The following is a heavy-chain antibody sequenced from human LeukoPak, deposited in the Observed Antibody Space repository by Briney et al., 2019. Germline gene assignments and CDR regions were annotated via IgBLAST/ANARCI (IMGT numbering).Heavy chain of an antibody. CDR2: IYYSGTT. CDR1: GGSVSSNNYY. CDR3: ARATPGFSSAWFSNWFDP. Sequence: SETLSLTCTVSGGSVSSNNYYWSWIRQPPGRGLEWIGYIYYSGTTRYNPSLRSRVTISVDTSKNQFSLILTSVTAADTAVYYCARATPGFSSAWFSNWFDPWGQGALVTVST. J-gene: IGHJ5*02. D-gene: IGHD6-19*01. V-gene: IGHV4-61*01.